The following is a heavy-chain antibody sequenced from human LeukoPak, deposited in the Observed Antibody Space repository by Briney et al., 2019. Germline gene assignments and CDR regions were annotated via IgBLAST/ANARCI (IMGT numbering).Heavy chain of an antibody. J-gene: IGHJ4*02. CDR3: ASGGFGELSHDC. CDR2: ISSSGSTI. CDR1: GFTFSSYE. Sequence: GGSLRLTCAASGFTFSSYEMNWVRQAPGKGLEWVSYISSSGSTIYYADSVKGRFTISRDNAKNSLYLQMNSLRAEDTAVYYCASGGFGELSHDCWGQGTLVTVSS. D-gene: IGHD3-10*01. V-gene: IGHV3-48*03.